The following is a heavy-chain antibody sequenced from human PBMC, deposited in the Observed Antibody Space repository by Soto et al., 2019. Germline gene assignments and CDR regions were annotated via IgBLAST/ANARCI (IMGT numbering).Heavy chain of an antibody. CDR2: IYHSGST. CDR3: ARTKMYYYGSGSYHMYNWFDP. V-gene: IGHV4-4*02. D-gene: IGHD3-10*01. Sequence: SETLSLTCAVSGGSISSSNWWSWVRQPPGKGLEWIGEIYHSGSTNYNPSLKSRVTISVDKSKNQFSLKLSSVTAADTAVYDCARTKMYYYGSGSYHMYNWFDPWGQGTLVTVSS. CDR1: GGSISSSNW. J-gene: IGHJ5*02.